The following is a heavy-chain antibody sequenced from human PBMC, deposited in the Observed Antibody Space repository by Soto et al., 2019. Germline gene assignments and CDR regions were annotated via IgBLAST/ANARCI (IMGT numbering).Heavy chain of an antibody. V-gene: IGHV5-51*01. Sequence: PVESLKISCKGSGYTFTSYWICCCLQMPGKGLEWMGIIYPGDSDTRYSPSFQGQVTISADKSISTAYLQWSSLKASDTAMYYCARQLVDNWFDPWGQGTLVTVSS. CDR1: GYTFTSYW. J-gene: IGHJ5*02. CDR3: ARQLVDNWFDP. CDR2: IYPGDSDT. D-gene: IGHD6-6*01.